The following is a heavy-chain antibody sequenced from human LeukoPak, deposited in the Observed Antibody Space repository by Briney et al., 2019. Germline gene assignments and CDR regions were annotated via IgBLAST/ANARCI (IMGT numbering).Heavy chain of an antibody. CDR1: GFTFSSYA. D-gene: IGHD3-16*02. CDR3: ARGYDYVWGSYRYSPFDY. V-gene: IGHV4-39*01. Sequence: GSLRLSCAASGFTFSSYAMRWVRQAPGKGLEWIGSIYYSGSTYYNPSLKSRVTISVDTSKNQFSLKLSSVTAADTAVYYCARGYDYVWGSYRYSPFDYWGQGTLVTVSS. CDR2: IYYSGST. J-gene: IGHJ4*02.